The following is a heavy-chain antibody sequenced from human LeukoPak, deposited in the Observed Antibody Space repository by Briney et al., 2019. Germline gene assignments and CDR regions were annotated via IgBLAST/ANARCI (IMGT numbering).Heavy chain of an antibody. D-gene: IGHD3-10*01. Sequence: SETLSLTCAVSGASMSNYFWSWIRQPPGKGLEWIGYIHDSGSANYNPSLTSRLTISVDRSKNLFSLKLKSVSAADTAVYYCARTHYSGSPRYYGMDVWGQGTMVTVSS. CDR3: ARTHYSGSPRYYGMDV. CDR2: IHDSGSA. CDR1: GASMSNYF. V-gene: IGHV4-59*01. J-gene: IGHJ6*02.